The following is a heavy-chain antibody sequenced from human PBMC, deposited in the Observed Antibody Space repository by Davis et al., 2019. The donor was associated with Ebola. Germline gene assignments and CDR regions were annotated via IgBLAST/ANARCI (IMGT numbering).Heavy chain of an antibody. Sequence: MPSETLSLTCAVYGGSFSGYYWSWIRQPPGKGLEWIGYIYYSGITFYNPSLKSRVTISVDTSKKEFSLKLSSVTAADTAVYYCARRSPVAAAGFDSWGQGTLVSVSS. CDR3: ARRSPVAAAGFDS. D-gene: IGHD6-13*01. J-gene: IGHJ4*02. CDR2: IYYSGIT. CDR1: GGSFSGYY. V-gene: IGHV4-59*08.